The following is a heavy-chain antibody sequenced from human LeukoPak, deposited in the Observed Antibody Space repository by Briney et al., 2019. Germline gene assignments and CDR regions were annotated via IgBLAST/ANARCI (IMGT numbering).Heavy chain of an antibody. CDR2: INPSGGST. V-gene: IGHV1-46*01. J-gene: IGHJ5*02. Sequence: ASVKVSCKASGYTFTSYYMHWVRQAPGQGLEWMGIINPSGGSTSYAQKFQGRVTMTRDMSTSTVYMGLSSLRSEDTAVYYCARDLMGAYNWFDPWGQGTLVTVSS. D-gene: IGHD1-26*01. CDR3: ARDLMGAYNWFDP. CDR1: GYTFTSYY.